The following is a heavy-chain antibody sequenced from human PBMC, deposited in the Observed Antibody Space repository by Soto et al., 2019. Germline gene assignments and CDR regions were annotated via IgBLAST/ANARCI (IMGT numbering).Heavy chain of an antibody. V-gene: IGHV1-69*01. D-gene: IGHD3-10*01. CDR1: GVSFNNNG. J-gene: IGHJ6*02. CDR3: ARVLYYGSGSYSPYGMDV. CDR2: VSPQFRTS. Sequence: VQVVQSGAEVKKPGSSVKVSCKTSGVSFNNNGIGWVRQAPGHGLEWMGGVSPQFRTSNYARKFQGRISITADASTGTVNMELSSLTSQDTAQYYCARVLYYGSGSYSPYGMDVWGQGTTVTVSS.